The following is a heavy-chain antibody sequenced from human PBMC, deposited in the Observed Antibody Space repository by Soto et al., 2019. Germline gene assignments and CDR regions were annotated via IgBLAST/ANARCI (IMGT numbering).Heavy chain of an antibody. CDR3: ARDRGYYYDSSGYAFDI. CDR1: GFTFSSYA. V-gene: IGHV3-30-3*01. D-gene: IGHD3-22*01. J-gene: IGHJ3*02. CDR2: ISYDGSNK. Sequence: VGSLRISCAASGFTFSSYAMHWVRQAPGKGLEWVAVISYDGSNKYYADSVKGRFTISRDNSKNTLYLQMNSLRAEDTAVYYCARDRGYYYDSSGYAFDIWGQGTMVTVSS.